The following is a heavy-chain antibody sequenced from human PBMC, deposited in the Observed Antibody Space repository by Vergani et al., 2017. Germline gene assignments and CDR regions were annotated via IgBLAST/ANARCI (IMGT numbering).Heavy chain of an antibody. J-gene: IGHJ4*02. V-gene: IGHV5-51*01. Sequence: EVQLVQSGAEVKKPGESLKISCQISGYSFTNYWIGWVRQMPGKGLEWMGIIHPADSDTRYSPSFQGQVTISVDKSISTAYLQRSSLRASDSAMYYCARLYGRDSSGSKSFDYWGQGTLVTVSS. D-gene: IGHD3-22*01. CDR3: ARLYGRDSSGSKSFDY. CDR1: GYSFTNYW. CDR2: IHPADSDT.